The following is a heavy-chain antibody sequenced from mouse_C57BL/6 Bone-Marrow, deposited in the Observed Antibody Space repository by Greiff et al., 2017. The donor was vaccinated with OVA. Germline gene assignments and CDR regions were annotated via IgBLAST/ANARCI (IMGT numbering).Heavy chain of an antibody. CDR1: GYTFTDYN. V-gene: IGHV1-18*01. D-gene: IGHD2-4*01. Sequence: VQLQQSGPELVKPGASVKIPCKASGYTFTDYNMDWVKQSHGKSLEWIGDINPNNGGTIYNQKFKGKATLTVDKSSSTAYMELRSLTSEDTAVYYCARKDYDYDGGYYFDYWGQGTTLTVSS. CDR3: ARKDYDYDGGYYFDY. J-gene: IGHJ2*01. CDR2: INPNNGGT.